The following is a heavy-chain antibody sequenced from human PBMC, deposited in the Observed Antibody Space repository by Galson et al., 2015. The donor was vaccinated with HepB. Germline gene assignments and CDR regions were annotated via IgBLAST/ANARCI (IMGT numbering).Heavy chain of an antibody. V-gene: IGHV1-18*04. Sequence: SVKVSCKASGHTFSTSGVTWVRQAPGQGLEWMGWISAYNGNTNYAQKLQGRVTMTTDTSTSTTYMELTSLRSDDTAVYYCAIRGGSGWSWYYYYGMHVWGQGTTVTVSS. CDR1: GHTFSTSG. CDR3: AIRGGSGWSWYYYYGMHV. D-gene: IGHD6-13*01. CDR2: ISAYNGNT. J-gene: IGHJ6*02.